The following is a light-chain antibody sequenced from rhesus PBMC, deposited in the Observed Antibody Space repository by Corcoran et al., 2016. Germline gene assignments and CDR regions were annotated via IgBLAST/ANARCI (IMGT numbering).Light chain of an antibody. CDR1: QAISNH. J-gene: IGKJ2*01. V-gene: IGKV1-25*01. CDR2: MAS. Sequence: DIQVTQSPSSLSASVGDRVTITCQASQAISNHLAWYQQKPGKFPKLLIYMASTLQSEVPSRSSGSGSGTDFTLTISSLRPEDFATYYCQHGYGTPHSFGQGTKVEIK. CDR3: QHGYGTPHS.